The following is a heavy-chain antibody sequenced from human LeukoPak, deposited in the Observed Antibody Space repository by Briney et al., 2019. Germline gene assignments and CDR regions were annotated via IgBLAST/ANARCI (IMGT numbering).Heavy chain of an antibody. Sequence: PGGSLRLSCAASGFSISSYYMNWVRQAPGKGLEWVSIIHNGGNTYYADSVKGRFTISRDDPKNTLLLQMNSLRAEDTAVYYCARDSFFTIWGQGTLVTVSS. D-gene: IGHD5-24*01. CDR1: GFSISSYY. CDR2: IHNGGNT. V-gene: IGHV3-66*01. CDR3: ARDSFFTI. J-gene: IGHJ4*02.